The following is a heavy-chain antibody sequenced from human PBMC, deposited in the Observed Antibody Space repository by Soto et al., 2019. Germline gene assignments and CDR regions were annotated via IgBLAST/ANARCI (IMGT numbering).Heavy chain of an antibody. J-gene: IGHJ1*01. V-gene: IGHV3-23*01. CDR3: ATNDWSVYPLGGF. CDR2: SSGGGGPT. D-gene: IGHD3-3*01. CDR1: GFSISSSA. Sequence: EVQLLESGGGLVQPGGSLRLSCTVSGFSISSSAFSWVRQTPGKGLEWVSASSGGGGPTHYADSVKGRFTISRDNSKNTLYLQINSLRAEDTAVYYCATNDWSVYPLGGFWGRGTLVSVSS.